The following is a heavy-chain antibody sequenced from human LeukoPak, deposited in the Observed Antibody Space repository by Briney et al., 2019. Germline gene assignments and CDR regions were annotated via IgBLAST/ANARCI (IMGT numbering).Heavy chain of an antibody. D-gene: IGHD5-18*01. CDR1: GYTFTTYG. CDR3: ATVGYSYGYVNYFDY. J-gene: IGHJ4*02. CDR2: ITPYNGNT. Sequence: ASVKVSCKASGYTFTTYGVSWVRQAPGQGLEWMGWITPYNGNTNYAQNLQGRVTMTEDTSTDTAYMELSSLRSEDTAVYYCATVGYSYGYVNYFDYWGQGTLVTVSS. V-gene: IGHV1-18*01.